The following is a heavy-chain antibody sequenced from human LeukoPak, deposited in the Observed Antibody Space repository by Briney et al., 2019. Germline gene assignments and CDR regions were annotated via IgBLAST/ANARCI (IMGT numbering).Heavy chain of an antibody. CDR3: TKSDTLGN. Sequence: PGGSLRLSCVASGFTFSSYAMSWVRQAPGKGLEWVSGISGGGGMTYSADSVKGRFTISRDDSMNTLYLQMNSLRADDTAVYFCTKSDTLGNWGRGTLVTVST. CDR2: ISGGGGMT. CDR1: GFTFSSYA. V-gene: IGHV3-23*01. J-gene: IGHJ4*02. D-gene: IGHD5-18*01.